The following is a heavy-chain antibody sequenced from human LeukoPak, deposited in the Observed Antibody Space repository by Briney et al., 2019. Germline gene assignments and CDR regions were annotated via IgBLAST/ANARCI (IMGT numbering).Heavy chain of an antibody. CDR3: AKDEGYTVGASDY. V-gene: IGHV3-21*04. Sequence: GGSLRLSCAASGFTFSSYSMNWVRQAPGKGLEWVSSISSSSSYIYYADSVKGRFTISRDNSKNTLYLQMNSLRAEDTAVYYCAKDEGYTVGASDYWGQGTLVTVSS. CDR2: ISSSSSYI. J-gene: IGHJ4*02. CDR1: GFTFSSYS. D-gene: IGHD1-26*01.